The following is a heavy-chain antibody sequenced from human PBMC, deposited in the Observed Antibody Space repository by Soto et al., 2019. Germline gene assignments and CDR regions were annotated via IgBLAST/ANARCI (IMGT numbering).Heavy chain of an antibody. CDR2: IYPGGSDT. Sequence: PGESLKISCKGSGYSFTSYWIGWVRQMPGKGLEWMGIIYPGGSDTRYSPSFQGQVTISADKSISTAYLQWSSLKASDTAMYYCARSMGSGYSLGYYYGMDVWGQGTTVTVSS. D-gene: IGHD3-3*01. V-gene: IGHV5-51*01. J-gene: IGHJ6*02. CDR1: GYSFTSYW. CDR3: ARSMGSGYSLGYYYGMDV.